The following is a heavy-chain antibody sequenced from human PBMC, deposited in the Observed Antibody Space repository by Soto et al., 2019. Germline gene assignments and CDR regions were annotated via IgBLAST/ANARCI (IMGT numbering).Heavy chain of an antibody. Sequence: QLQLQESGSGLVTPSQTLSLTCAVSGGSISSGGYSWSWIRQPPGKGLEWIGYISHSGRTDSNPSLNRRVTIAVDRYKNQFSLTLSAVTAADTAVYYCAGDGDNAHYWGQGTLVTVSS. CDR1: GGSISSGGYS. CDR3: AGDGDNAHY. V-gene: IGHV4-30-2*01. CDR2: ISHSGRT. J-gene: IGHJ4*02. D-gene: IGHD4-17*01.